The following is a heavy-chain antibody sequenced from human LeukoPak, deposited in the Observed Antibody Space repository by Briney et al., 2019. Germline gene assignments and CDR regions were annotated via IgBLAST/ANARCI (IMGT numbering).Heavy chain of an antibody. V-gene: IGHV1-18*01. CDR2: ISAYNGNT. CDR3: ARLVRGVMSPYNWFDP. Sequence: WASVKVSCKASGYTFTSYGISWVRQAPGQGLEWMGWISAYNGNTNYAQKLQGRVTMTTDTSTSTAYMELRSLRSDDTAVYYCARLVRGVMSPYNWFDPWGQGTLVTVSS. D-gene: IGHD3-10*01. J-gene: IGHJ5*02. CDR1: GYTFTSYG.